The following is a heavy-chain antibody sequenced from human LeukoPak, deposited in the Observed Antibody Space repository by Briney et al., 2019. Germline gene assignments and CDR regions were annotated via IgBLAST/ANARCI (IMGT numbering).Heavy chain of an antibody. V-gene: IGHV4-4*07. CDR3: ARASPTTNKGAYGWFDP. CDR2: IYTSGSA. Sequence: SATLSLTCTVSGGSLSGYYWSWIRQPAGKGLEWIGRIYTSGSANYNPSLKSRVPMSVDTSKNQFSLKLSSVTAADTAVYYCARASPTTNKGAYGWFDPWGQGTLVTVSS. J-gene: IGHJ5*02. CDR1: GGSLSGYY. D-gene: IGHD1-14*01.